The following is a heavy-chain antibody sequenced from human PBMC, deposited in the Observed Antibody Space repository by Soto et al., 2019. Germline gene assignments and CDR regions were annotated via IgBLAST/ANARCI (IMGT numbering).Heavy chain of an antibody. D-gene: IGHD6-13*01. Sequence: SETLSLTCAVYGGSFSGYYWSWIRQPPGKGLEWIGEINHSGSTNYNPSLKSRVTISVDTSKNQFSLKLSSVTAADTAVYYCARWLRLDPYSSSWYDYYYGMDVWGQGTTVT. CDR1: GGSFSGYY. CDR2: INHSGST. V-gene: IGHV4-34*01. J-gene: IGHJ6*02. CDR3: ARWLRLDPYSSSWYDYYYGMDV.